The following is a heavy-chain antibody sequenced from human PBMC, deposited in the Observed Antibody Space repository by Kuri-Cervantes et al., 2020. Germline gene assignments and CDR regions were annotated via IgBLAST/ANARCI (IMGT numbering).Heavy chain of an antibody. CDR2: IHPNSGGS. CDR3: ARGGQTQLGIIDY. V-gene: IGHV1-2*02. J-gene: IGHJ4*02. CDR1: GYTFTSYG. D-gene: IGHD7-27*01. Sequence: ASVKVSCKASGYTFTSYGISWVRQAPGQRLEWMGWIHPNSGGSIYAQKFQGKVTMTRDTSITTAYMKLSRLRSDDTAVYYCARGGQTQLGIIDYWGQGTLVTVSS.